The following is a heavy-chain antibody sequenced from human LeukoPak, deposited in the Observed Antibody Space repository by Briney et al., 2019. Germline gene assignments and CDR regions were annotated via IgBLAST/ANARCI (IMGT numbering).Heavy chain of an antibody. Sequence: ASVKVSCKASGYTFTSYGISWVRQAPGQGLEWMGWISAYNGNTNYAQKLQGRVTMTTDTSTSTAYMELRNLRSDDTAVYYCARSSLGNVVVPAAVRFDPWGQGTLVTVSS. J-gene: IGHJ5*02. CDR3: ARSSLGNVVVPAAVRFDP. CDR1: GYTFTSYG. V-gene: IGHV1-18*01. D-gene: IGHD2-2*01. CDR2: ISAYNGNT.